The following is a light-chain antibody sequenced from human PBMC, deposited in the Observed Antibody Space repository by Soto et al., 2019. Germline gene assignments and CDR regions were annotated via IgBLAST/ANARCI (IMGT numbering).Light chain of an antibody. Sequence: DIQMTQSPSSLSASVGDRVSITCRVSQGISNRLAWYQQKPGKVPKLLIYETSTLQSGVPSRFSGSGSGTDFTLTISSLQPEDVATYYCQNYNSAPPAGAFGGGTKVEIK. CDR1: QGISNR. CDR2: ETS. J-gene: IGKJ4*01. CDR3: QNYNSAPPAGA. V-gene: IGKV1-27*01.